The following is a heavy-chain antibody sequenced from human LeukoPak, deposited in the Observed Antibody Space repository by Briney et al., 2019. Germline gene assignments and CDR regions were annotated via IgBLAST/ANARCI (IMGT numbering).Heavy chain of an antibody. Sequence: SETLSLTCTVSGGSISTYYWGWIRQPPGKGLEWIGSIYYSRSTYYNPSLKSRVTISVDTSKNQFSLKLNSVTAADTAVYYCARERHEKTFDIWAKGQWSPSLQ. CDR1: GGSISTYY. V-gene: IGHV4-39*07. J-gene: IGHJ3*02. CDR2: IYYSRST. CDR3: ARERHEKTFDI.